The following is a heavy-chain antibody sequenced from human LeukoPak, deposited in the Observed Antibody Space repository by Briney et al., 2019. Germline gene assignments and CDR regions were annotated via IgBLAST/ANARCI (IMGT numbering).Heavy chain of an antibody. CDR1: GGSFSGYY. V-gene: IGHV4-34*01. J-gene: IGHJ4*02. CDR3: ARESPRYDFWSSHGGIYYFDY. CDR2: INHSGST. Sequence: SETLSLTCAVYGGSFSGYYWSWIRQPPGKGLEWIGEINHSGSTNYNPSLKSRVTISVDTSKNQFSLKLSSVTAADTAVYYCARESPRYDFWSSHGGIYYFDYWGQGTLVTVSS. D-gene: IGHD3-3*01.